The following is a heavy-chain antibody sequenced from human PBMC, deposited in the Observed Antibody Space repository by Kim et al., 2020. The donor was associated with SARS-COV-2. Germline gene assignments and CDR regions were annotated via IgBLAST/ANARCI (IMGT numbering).Heavy chain of an antibody. Sequence: GGSLRLSCAASGFTFSSYAMHWVRQAPGKGLEWVAVISYDGSNKYYADSVKGRFTISRDNSKNTLYLQMNSLRAEDTAVYYCARDITMVRGVPFTGLDY. V-gene: IGHV3-30*04. CDR1: GFTFSSYA. J-gene: IGHJ4*01. CDR3: ARDITMVRGVPFTGLDY. CDR2: ISYDGSNK. D-gene: IGHD3-10*01.